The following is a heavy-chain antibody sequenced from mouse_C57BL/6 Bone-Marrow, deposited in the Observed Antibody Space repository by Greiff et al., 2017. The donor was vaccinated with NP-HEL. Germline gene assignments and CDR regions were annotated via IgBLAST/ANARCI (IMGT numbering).Heavy chain of an antibody. CDR1: GYTFTSYW. Sequence: QVQLKESGAELAKPGASVKLSCTASGYTFTSYWMHWVKQRPGQGLEWIGYINPSSGYTKYNQKFKDKATLTADKSSRTAYMQLSSLTYEDAAVYYCASLLRPHFDYWGQGTTLTVSS. D-gene: IGHD1-2*01. CDR3: ASLLRPHFDY. J-gene: IGHJ2*01. V-gene: IGHV1-7*01. CDR2: INPSSGYT.